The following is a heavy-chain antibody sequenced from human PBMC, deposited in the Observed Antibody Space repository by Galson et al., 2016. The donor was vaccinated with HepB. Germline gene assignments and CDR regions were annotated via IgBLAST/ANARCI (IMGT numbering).Heavy chain of an antibody. V-gene: IGHV4-34*01. Sequence: ETLSLTCTVDGGSLSGHYWRWIRQPPGKGLEWIGEINHSGSTNYNPSLKSRVTISVDTSKNQFSLKVTSVTAADAAMYYCARGELFQPLVYPTYYFHFWGRGTLVTV. CDR1: GGSLSGHY. J-gene: IGHJ4*02. D-gene: IGHD2-2*01. CDR2: INHSGST. CDR3: ARGELFQPLVYPTYYFHF.